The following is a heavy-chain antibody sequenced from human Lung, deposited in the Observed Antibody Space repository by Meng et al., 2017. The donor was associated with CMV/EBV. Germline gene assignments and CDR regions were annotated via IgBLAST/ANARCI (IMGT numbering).Heavy chain of an antibody. CDR3: ARIGATSSYYYGMDV. V-gene: IGHV1-18*01. CDR2: TSAYNGNT. CDR1: GYTFASYG. Sequence: AXVXVSXXASGYTFASYGISWVRQAPGQGLEWMGWTSAYNGNTNYAQKLQGRVTMTTDTSTSTAYMELRSLRSDDTAVYYCARIGATSSYYYGMDVWGQGTTVXVSS. J-gene: IGHJ6*02. D-gene: IGHD1-26*01.